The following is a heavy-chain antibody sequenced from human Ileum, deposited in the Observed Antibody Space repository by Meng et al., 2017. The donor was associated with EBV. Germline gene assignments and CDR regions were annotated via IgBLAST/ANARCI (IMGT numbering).Heavy chain of an antibody. CDR3: ASGRDYAWHS. CDR1: GDAISSNNW. CDR2: IYHSGST. D-gene: IGHD4-17*01. Sequence: QVRRQEPGPVLVKPSGPLSLTCAVSGDAISSNNWWSWVRQPPGKGLEWIGEIYHSGSTNYNPSFKSRVTMSVDKSKNQISLNLSSVTAADTAVYYCASGRDYAWHSWGRGTLVTVSS. J-gene: IGHJ4*02. V-gene: IGHV4-4*02.